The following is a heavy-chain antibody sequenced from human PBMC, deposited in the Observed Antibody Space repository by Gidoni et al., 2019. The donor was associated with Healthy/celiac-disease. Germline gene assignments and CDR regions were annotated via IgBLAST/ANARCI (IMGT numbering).Heavy chain of an antibody. CDR2: INHSGST. CDR1: GGSFSGYY. V-gene: IGHV4-34*01. J-gene: IGHJ5*02. CDR3: ARGRCSGGSCYKDWFDP. D-gene: IGHD2-15*01. Sequence: QVQLQQWGAGLLKPSETLSLTCAVYGGSFSGYYWSWIRQPPGKGLEWIGEINHSGSTNYNPSLKSRVTISVDTSKNQFSLKLSSVTAADTAVYYCARGRCSGGSCYKDWFDPWGQGTLVTVSS.